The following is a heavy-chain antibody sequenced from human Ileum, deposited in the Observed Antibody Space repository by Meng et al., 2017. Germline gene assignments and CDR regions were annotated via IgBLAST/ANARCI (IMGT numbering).Heavy chain of an antibody. CDR3: AYSIYSFDY. CDR2: INHRGSI. CDR1: GGSFSTYF. Sequence: SETLSLTCAVYGGSFSTYFWTWFRQPPGKGLEWIGEINHRGSIHYNPSLGSRVTISADTSKGQVSLNLTSVTAADTAVFYCAYSIYSFDYWGQGIPVTVSS. D-gene: IGHD4-11*01. J-gene: IGHJ4*02. V-gene: IGHV4-34*01.